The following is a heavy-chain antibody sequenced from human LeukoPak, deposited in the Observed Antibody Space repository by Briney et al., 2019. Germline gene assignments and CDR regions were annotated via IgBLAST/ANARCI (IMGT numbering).Heavy chain of an antibody. V-gene: IGHV4-39*01. Sequence: PSETLSLTCTVSGGSISSSSYYWGWIRQPPGKGLEWIGCIYYSGSTYYNPSLKSRVTISVDTSKNQFSLKLSSVTAADTAVYYCARPSERSVGAFYIWGQGTMVTVSS. CDR1: GGSISSSSYY. D-gene: IGHD3-10*01. CDR2: IYYSGST. J-gene: IGHJ3*02. CDR3: ARPSERSVGAFYI.